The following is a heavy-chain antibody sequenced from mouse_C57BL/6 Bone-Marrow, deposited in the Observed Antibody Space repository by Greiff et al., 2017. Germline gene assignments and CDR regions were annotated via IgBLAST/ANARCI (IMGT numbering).Heavy chain of an antibody. D-gene: IGHD1-1*01. Sequence: QVQLQQPGAELVKPGASVKLSCKASGYTFTSYWMHWVKQRPGRGLEWIGRIDPNSGGTTYNEKFKSKATLTVDKPSSTASMQLSSLTSEASAVYYCEKYYYGSSPSWFAYWGRGTLVTVSA. CDR3: EKYYYGSSPSWFAY. J-gene: IGHJ3*01. CDR1: GYTFTSYW. V-gene: IGHV1-72*01. CDR2: IDPNSGGT.